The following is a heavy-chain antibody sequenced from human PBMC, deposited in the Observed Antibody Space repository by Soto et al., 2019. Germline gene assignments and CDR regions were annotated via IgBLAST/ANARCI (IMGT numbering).Heavy chain of an antibody. CDR2: ISYDGSNK. Sequence: GGSLRLSCAASGFTFSSYGMHWVRQAPGKGLEWVAVISYDGSNKYYADSVKGRFTIPRDNSKNTLYLQMNSLRAEDTAVYYCAKSRYSSSWSLDYWGQGTLVTVSS. D-gene: IGHD6-13*01. CDR3: AKSRYSSSWSLDY. J-gene: IGHJ4*02. CDR1: GFTFSSYG. V-gene: IGHV3-30*18.